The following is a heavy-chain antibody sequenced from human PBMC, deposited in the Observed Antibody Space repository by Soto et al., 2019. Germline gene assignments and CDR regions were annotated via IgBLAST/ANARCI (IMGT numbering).Heavy chain of an antibody. D-gene: IGHD5-12*01. Sequence: GESLKISCKGSGYSFTSYWIGWVRQMPGKGLEWMGIIYPGDSDTRYSPSFQGQVTISADKSISTAYLQWSSLKASDTAMYYCARIKGGFLYYYYYGMDVWGQGTTVTVSS. CDR2: IYPGDSDT. J-gene: IGHJ6*02. V-gene: IGHV5-51*01. CDR3: ARIKGGFLYYYYYGMDV. CDR1: GYSFTSYW.